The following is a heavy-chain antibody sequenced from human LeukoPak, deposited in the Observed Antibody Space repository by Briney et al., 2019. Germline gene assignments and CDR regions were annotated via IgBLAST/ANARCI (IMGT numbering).Heavy chain of an antibody. CDR1: GYTFTSYD. V-gene: IGHV1-8*03. CDR3: ARGYYDILTDAFDI. Sequence: ASVKVSCKASGYTFTSYDINWVQQATGQGLEWMGWMNPNSGNTGYAQKFQGRVTITRNTSISTAYMELSSLRSDDTAVYYCARGYYDILTDAFDIWGQGTMVTVSS. D-gene: IGHD3-9*01. J-gene: IGHJ3*02. CDR2: MNPNSGNT.